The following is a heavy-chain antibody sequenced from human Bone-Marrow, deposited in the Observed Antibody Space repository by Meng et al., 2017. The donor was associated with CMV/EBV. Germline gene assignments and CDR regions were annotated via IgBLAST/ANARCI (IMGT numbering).Heavy chain of an antibody. CDR2: MNPNSGNT. J-gene: IGHJ4*02. CDR3: ARGNPHRWWLLTRRMSGFDY. D-gene: IGHD2-21*02. CDR1: GYTFTSYD. Sequence: ASVKVSCKASGYTFTSYDINWVRQATGQGLEWMGWMNPNSGNTGYAQKFQGRVTMTRNTSISTAYMELSSLRSEDTAVYYCARGNPHRWWLLTRRMSGFDYWGQGKLVTVSS. V-gene: IGHV1-8*01.